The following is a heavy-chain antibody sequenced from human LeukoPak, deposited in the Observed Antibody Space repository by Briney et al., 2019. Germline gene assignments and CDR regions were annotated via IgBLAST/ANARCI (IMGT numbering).Heavy chain of an antibody. Sequence: SEILSLTCTVSGGSISSSSYYWGWIRQPPGKGLEWIGSIYYSGSTYYNPSLKSRVTISVDTSKNQFSLKLSSVTAADTAVYYCACGDTYYYYMDVWGKGTTVTISS. CDR3: ACGDTYYYYMDV. CDR1: GGSISSSSYY. V-gene: IGHV4-39*07. J-gene: IGHJ6*03. CDR2: IYYSGST. D-gene: IGHD4-17*01.